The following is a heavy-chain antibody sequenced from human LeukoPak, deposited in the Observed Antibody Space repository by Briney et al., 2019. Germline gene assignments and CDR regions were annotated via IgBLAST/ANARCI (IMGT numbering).Heavy chain of an antibody. D-gene: IGHD2-21*01. CDR2: IRYDETTE. Sequence: PGRSLRLSCAAPGFTFSSYGMHWVRQAPGRGLEWVAFIRYDETTEHYADSVKGRFTISRDNSKNTLYLQMNNLRAEDTAVYFCQVVVIAMPYWGQGTLVTVSS. J-gene: IGHJ4*02. V-gene: IGHV3-30*02. CDR1: GFTFSSYG. CDR3: QVVVIAMPY.